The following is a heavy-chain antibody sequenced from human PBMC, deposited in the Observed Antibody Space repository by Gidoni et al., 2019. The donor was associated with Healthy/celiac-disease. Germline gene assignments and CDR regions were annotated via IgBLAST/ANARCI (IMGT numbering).Heavy chain of an antibody. CDR2: ISGSGGST. CDR3: AKVSYDFWSGYYPPDY. Sequence: EVQLLESGGGLVQPGGSLRLSCAASGFTFSSYAMSWVRQAPGKGLEWVSAISGSGGSTYYADSVKGRFTISRDNSKNTLYLQMNSLRAEDTAVYYCAKVSYDFWSGYYPPDYWGQGTLVTVSS. D-gene: IGHD3-3*01. J-gene: IGHJ4*02. CDR1: GFTFSSYA. V-gene: IGHV3-23*01.